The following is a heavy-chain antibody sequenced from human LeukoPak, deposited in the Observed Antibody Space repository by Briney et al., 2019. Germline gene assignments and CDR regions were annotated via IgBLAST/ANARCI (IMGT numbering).Heavy chain of an antibody. J-gene: IGHJ4*02. CDR1: GYPFTSYG. CDR3: AREDIVVLTALFRYFDY. V-gene: IGHV1-3*01. D-gene: IGHD2-21*02. Sequence: GASVKVSCKASGYPFTSYGISWVRQAPGQRLEWLGWINAGNGNTKYSQKFLGRVTITRDTSASTAYMDLNSLRSEDTAVYFCAREDIVVLTALFRYFDYWGQGTLVTVSS. CDR2: INAGNGNT.